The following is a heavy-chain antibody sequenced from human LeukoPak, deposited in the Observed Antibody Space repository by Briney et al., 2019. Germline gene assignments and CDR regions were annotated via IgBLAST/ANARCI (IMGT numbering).Heavy chain of an antibody. D-gene: IGHD7-27*01. CDR3: AREIGQLGGAFDI. Sequence: GGSLRLSCSASGFTFSNFAMHWVRQAPGKGLEWVSVIYGGHTAYYADSVKGRFTISRDNPKNTLNLQMNSLRAEDTAVYYCAREIGQLGGAFDIWGQGTLVTVSS. J-gene: IGHJ3*02. CDR1: GFTFSNFA. CDR2: IYGGHTA. V-gene: IGHV3-53*01.